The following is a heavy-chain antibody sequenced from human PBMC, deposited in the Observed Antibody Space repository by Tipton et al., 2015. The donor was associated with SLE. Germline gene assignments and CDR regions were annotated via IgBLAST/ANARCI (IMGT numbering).Heavy chain of an antibody. CDR2: VYDSGST. Sequence: TLSLTCTVSGGSISTYFWSWIRQPPGKGLEWIGYVYDSGSTHYNPSLKSRVTISVDTSKNQFSLKLSSVTAADTAVYYCARVPVARHYFDYWGQGTLVTVSS. CDR1: GGSISTYF. J-gene: IGHJ4*02. D-gene: IGHD2-15*01. CDR3: ARVPVARHYFDY. V-gene: IGHV4-59*01.